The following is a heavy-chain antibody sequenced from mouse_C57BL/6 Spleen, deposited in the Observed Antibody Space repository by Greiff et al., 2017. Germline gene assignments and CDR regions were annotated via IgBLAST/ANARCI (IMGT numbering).Heavy chain of an antibody. D-gene: IGHD1-1*01. CDR3: ARATVVDAMDY. CDR1: GFTFSDSG. Sequence: EVQLVESGGGLVKPGGSLKLSCAASGFTFSDSGMHWVRQAPEKGLEWVAYISSGSSTIYYADTVKGRFTISRDNAKNTLFLQMTSLRSEDTAMYYCARATVVDAMDYWGQGTSVTVSS. J-gene: IGHJ4*01. CDR2: ISSGSSTI. V-gene: IGHV5-17*01.